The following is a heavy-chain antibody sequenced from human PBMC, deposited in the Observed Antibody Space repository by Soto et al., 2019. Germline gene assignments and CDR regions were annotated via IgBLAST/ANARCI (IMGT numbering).Heavy chain of an antibody. Sequence: GGSLRLSCAASGFTFSSYAMSWVRQAPGKGLEWVSAISGSGGSTYYADSVKGRFTISRDNSKNTLYLQMNSLRAEDTAVYYCANLGRYYGSGSYYPFDYWGQGTLVTVSS. CDR2: ISGSGGST. CDR1: GFTFSSYA. D-gene: IGHD3-10*01. V-gene: IGHV3-23*01. CDR3: ANLGRYYGSGSYYPFDY. J-gene: IGHJ4*02.